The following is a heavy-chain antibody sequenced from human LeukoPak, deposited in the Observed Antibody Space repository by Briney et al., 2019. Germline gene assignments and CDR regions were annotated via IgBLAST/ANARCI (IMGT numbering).Heavy chain of an antibody. V-gene: IGHV1-24*01. D-gene: IGHD3-9*01. CDR1: GYTLTELS. CDR2: FDPEDGET. Sequence: ASVKVSCKVSGYTLTELSMHWVRQAPGKGLERMGGFDPEDGETIYAQKFQGRVTMTEDTSTDTAYMELSSLRSEDTAVYYCATGLRYFDWLNDYWGQGTLVTVSS. CDR3: ATGLRYFDWLNDY. J-gene: IGHJ4*02.